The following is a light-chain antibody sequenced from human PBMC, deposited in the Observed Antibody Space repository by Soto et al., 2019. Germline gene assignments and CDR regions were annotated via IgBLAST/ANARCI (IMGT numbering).Light chain of an antibody. CDR1: QTISTY. J-gene: IGKJ2*01. CDR3: QQSDSTPYT. V-gene: IGKV1-39*01. CDR2: DAS. Sequence: DIQMTQSPSSLSASVGDRVTLTCRASQTISTYLNWYQQKPGKAPRLLIYDASSLLSGVPSRFSGSGSGTDFTLTIASLQPEDFSTYYCQQSDSTPYTFGQGTTVDIK.